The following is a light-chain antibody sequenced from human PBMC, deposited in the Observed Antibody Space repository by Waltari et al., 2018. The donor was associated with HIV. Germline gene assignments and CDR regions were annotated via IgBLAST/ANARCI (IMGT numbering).Light chain of an antibody. CDR1: QNVNNY. CDR3: QQYGMSPRT. Sequence: EVVLTQSPATLSVSPGERATLSCWASQNVNNYLAWYQQKPGQAPRLLIYDASTRATGIADRFSGGGSGTDFTLTISRLEPEDFALYYCQQYGMSPRTFGQGTKVEIK. CDR2: DAS. V-gene: IGKV3-20*01. J-gene: IGKJ1*01.